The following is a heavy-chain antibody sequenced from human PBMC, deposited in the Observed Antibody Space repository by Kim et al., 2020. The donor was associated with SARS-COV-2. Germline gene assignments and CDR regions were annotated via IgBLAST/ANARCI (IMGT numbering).Heavy chain of an antibody. Sequence: GGSLRLSCAASGFTFSSYGMHWVRQAPGKGLEWVAVIWYDGSNKYYADSVKGRFTISRDNSKNTLYLQMNSLRAEDTAVYYCARDGGSYYDILTGYYNVWGQGTTVTVSS. CDR1: GFTFSSYG. CDR3: ARDGGSYYDILTGYYNV. J-gene: IGHJ6*02. V-gene: IGHV3-33*01. D-gene: IGHD3-9*01. CDR2: IWYDGSNK.